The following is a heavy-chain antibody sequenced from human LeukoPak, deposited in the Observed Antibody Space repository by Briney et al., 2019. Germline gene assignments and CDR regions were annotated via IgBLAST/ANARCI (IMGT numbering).Heavy chain of an antibody. J-gene: IGHJ3*02. D-gene: IGHD7-27*01. CDR2: MNPNSGNT. CDR1: GYTFTGYY. CDR3: ATDLGIDAFDI. V-gene: IGHV1-8*03. Sequence: ASVKVSCKASGYTFTGYYMHWVRQAPGQGLEWMGWMNPNSGNTGYAQKFQGRVTITRNTSISTAYMELSSLRSEDTAVYYCATDLGIDAFDIWGQGTMVTVSS.